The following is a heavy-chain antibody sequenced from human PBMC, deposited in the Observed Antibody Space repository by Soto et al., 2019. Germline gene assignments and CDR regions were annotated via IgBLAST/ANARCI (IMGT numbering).Heavy chain of an antibody. Sequence: QLLESGGGLVKPGGSLRLSCTASGFSFSNAWMSWVRQAPGKGLEGVGRIKTKTNGATTDYAGPVQGRFSISRDDSKNTLFLQMDSLHTEDTAVYYGTTTSIGLYFGHWGQGTLVTVSS. CDR3: TTTSIGLYFGH. D-gene: IGHD3-3*01. J-gene: IGHJ4*02. V-gene: IGHV3-15*01. CDR1: GFSFSNAW. CDR2: IKTKTNGATT.